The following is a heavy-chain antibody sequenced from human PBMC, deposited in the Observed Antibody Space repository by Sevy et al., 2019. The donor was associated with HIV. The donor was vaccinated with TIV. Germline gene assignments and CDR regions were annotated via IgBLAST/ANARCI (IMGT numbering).Heavy chain of an antibody. D-gene: IGHD3-22*01. CDR3: ARERVRGESGYDSYYYYYGMDV. CDR2: ISAYNGNT. V-gene: IGHV1-18*04. CDR1: GYTFTSYG. Sequence: ASVKVSCKASGYTFTSYGISWVRQAPGQGLEWMGWISAYNGNTNYAQKLQGRVTMTTDTSTSTAYMELRSLISDDTAVYYCARERVRGESGYDSYYYYYGMDVWGQGTTVTVSS. J-gene: IGHJ6*02.